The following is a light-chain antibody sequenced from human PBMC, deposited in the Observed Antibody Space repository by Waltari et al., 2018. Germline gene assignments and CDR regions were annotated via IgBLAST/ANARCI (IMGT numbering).Light chain of an antibody. J-gene: IGLJ3*02. CDR1: GSNNGSNT. CDR2: TNS. CDR3: AAWDVSLNGWV. V-gene: IGLV1-44*01. Sequence: QSVLPKPPSASGTPGQTVPLAFPGSGSNNGSNTINWYQHLPGTAPKLLIYTNSYRPSGVPDRFSGSKSGTSASLAIRGLQSEDEADYYGAAWDVSLNGWVFGGGTKLTVL.